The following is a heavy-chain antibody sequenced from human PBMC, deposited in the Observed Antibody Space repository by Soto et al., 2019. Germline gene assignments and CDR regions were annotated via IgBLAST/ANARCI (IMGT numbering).Heavy chain of an antibody. CDR1: GCRFTTYT. J-gene: IGHJ4*02. CDR2: LSGTGRST. D-gene: IGHD3-22*01. Sequence: CVDPGCRFTTYTITWVRQAPGKGLEWVSTLSGTGRSTYYADSVKGRFTISRDNSKNTLFLQMNSLRAEDTAIYYCAKDGSYYFDSSGYFYFDSWGQGTLVTVSS. CDR3: AKDGSYYFDSSGYFYFDS. V-gene: IGHV3-23*01.